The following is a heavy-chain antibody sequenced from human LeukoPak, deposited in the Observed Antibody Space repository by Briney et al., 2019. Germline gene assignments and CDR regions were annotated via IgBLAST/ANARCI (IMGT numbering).Heavy chain of an antibody. Sequence: ASVKVSCKASGYTFTGYYMHWVRQAPGQGLEWMGWINPNSSGTNYAQKFQGRVTMTRDTSISTAYMELSRLRSDDTAVYYCARNARRIAVAGTRPKDAFDIWGQGTMVTVSS. V-gene: IGHV1-2*02. D-gene: IGHD6-19*01. J-gene: IGHJ3*02. CDR1: GYTFTGYY. CDR2: INPNSSGT. CDR3: ARNARRIAVAGTRPKDAFDI.